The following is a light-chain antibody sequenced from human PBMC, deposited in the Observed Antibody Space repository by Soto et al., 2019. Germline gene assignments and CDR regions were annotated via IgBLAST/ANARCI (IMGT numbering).Light chain of an antibody. J-gene: IGKJ2*01. CDR1: QSVSSN. Sequence: EIVMTQSPDTLSVSPGERATLSGRASQSVSSNLAWSKQNPCQAPRLLLFGASTRATGIPARFSGSGSGTEFTLTISSLQSEDFAVYHCQQYNNGPYTFGQGTTLEIK. V-gene: IGKV3-15*01. CDR2: GAS. CDR3: QQYNNGPYT.